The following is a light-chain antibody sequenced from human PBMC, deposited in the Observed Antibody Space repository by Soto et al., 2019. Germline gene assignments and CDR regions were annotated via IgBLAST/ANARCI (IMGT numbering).Light chain of an antibody. CDR1: QSIIRW. J-gene: IGKJ5*01. CDR2: DAS. V-gene: IGKV1-5*01. Sequence: DIQMTQSPSTLSASLGDTVTITCRASQSIIRWLSWYQQKPGRDPKILISDASILENGVPSRFSGTGSGTEFTLTISSLQPDDFATYFCQQYNSFSLITFGQGTRLEIK. CDR3: QQYNSFSLIT.